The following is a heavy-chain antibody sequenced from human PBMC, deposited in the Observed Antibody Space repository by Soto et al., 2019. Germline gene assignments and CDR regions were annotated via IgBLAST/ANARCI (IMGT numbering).Heavy chain of an antibody. CDR2: INHSGSA. D-gene: IGHD2-2*01. CDR3: AREEVPQWFTRGYYGMDV. Sequence: SETLSLTCAVYGGSFSGYYWTWVRQPPGKGLEWIGDINHSGSANYNSSLKNRVTISIDTSKNQLSLNLRSVTAADTAVNYCAREEVPQWFTRGYYGMDVWGQGTTVTVSS. CDR1: GGSFSGYY. V-gene: IGHV4-34*01. J-gene: IGHJ6*02.